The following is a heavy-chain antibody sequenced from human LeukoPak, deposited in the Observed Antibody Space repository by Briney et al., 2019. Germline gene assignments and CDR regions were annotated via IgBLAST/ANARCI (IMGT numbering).Heavy chain of an antibody. CDR2: ISAYDTKT. V-gene: IGHV1-18*01. D-gene: IGHD2-15*01. Sequence: ASVKVSCKASGYAFTSYGISWVRQAPGQGLEWMGWISAYDTKTNYAQNLQGRVTMTTDTSTSTAYMELRSLRSDDTAMYYCAKDIVLVVAATPGDAFGIWGQGTMVTVSS. J-gene: IGHJ3*02. CDR1: GYAFTSYG. CDR3: AKDIVLVVAATPGDAFGI.